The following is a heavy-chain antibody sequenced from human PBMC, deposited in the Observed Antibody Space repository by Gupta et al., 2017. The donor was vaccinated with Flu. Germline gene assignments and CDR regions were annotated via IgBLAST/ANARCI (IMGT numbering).Heavy chain of an antibody. J-gene: IGHJ5*01. CDR2: INDSGSGT. D-gene: IGHD3-22*01. V-gene: IGHV3-23*01. CDR1: A. Sequence: AMSWVRQAPGKGLEWVSGINDSGSGTYHRDSVQGRFTISRDNSKNTLYLQMNSLRAEDTAVYYCAKGGYSTGYYYDSWGQGTLVTVSS. CDR3: AKGGYSTGYYYDS.